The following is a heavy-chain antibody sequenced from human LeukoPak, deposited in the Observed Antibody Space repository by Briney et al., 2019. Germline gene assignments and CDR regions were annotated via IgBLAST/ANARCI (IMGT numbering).Heavy chain of an antibody. D-gene: IGHD3-10*01. CDR2: ISAYNGNT. Sequence: ASVKVSCKASGYTXTSYGISWVRQAPGQGLEWMGWISAYNGNTKYAQKLQGRVTMTTDTSTRTAYMELRSLRSDDTAVYYCARVARTSLSITMVRGNFDYWGQGTLVTVSS. CDR1: GYTXTSYG. J-gene: IGHJ4*02. V-gene: IGHV1-18*01. CDR3: ARVARTSLSITMVRGNFDY.